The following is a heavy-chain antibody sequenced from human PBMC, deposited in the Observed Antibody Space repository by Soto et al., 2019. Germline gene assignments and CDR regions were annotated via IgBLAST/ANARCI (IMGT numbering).Heavy chain of an antibody. J-gene: IGHJ6*02. Sequence: ATLSLTCTVSGGSISSYYWSWIRTPPGKGLEWIGYIYYGGSTNYNPSLKSRVTISVDTSKNQFSLKLSSVTAADTAVYYCASGAAIGIYYYGMDVWGQGTTVNVSS. CDR1: GGSISSYY. V-gene: IGHV4-59*01. CDR3: ASGAAIGIYYYGMDV. D-gene: IGHD2-2*02. CDR2: IYYGGST.